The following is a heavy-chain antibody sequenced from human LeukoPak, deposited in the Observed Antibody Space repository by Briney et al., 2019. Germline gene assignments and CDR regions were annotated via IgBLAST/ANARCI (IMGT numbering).Heavy chain of an antibody. D-gene: IGHD3-22*01. CDR2: IYYSGST. J-gene: IGHJ4*02. CDR3: ARDGSDYYDSSGYLRLFDY. V-gene: IGHV4-61*01. CDR1: GGSVSSGSYY. Sequence: SETLFLTCTVSGGSVSSGSYYWSWIRQPPGKGLEWIGYIYYSGSTNYNPSLKSRVTISVDTSKNQFSLKLSSVTAADTAVYYCARDGSDYYDSSGYLRLFDYWGQGTLVTVSS.